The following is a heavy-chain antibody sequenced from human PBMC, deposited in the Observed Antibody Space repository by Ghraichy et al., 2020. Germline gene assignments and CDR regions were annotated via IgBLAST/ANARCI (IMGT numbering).Heavy chain of an antibody. CDR3: AREGLATIGRSGVFDY. V-gene: IGHV3-30*04. J-gene: IGHJ4*02. D-gene: IGHD5-24*01. CDR2: TSYDGSKK. CDR1: GFTFSSYA. Sequence: GGSLRLSCAASGFTFSSYALHWVRQAPGKGLDWVAATSYDGSKKYYADSVKGRFTISRDNSKNTLYLQMNSLRAEDTAVYYCAREGLATIGRSGVFDYWGQGTLVTVSS.